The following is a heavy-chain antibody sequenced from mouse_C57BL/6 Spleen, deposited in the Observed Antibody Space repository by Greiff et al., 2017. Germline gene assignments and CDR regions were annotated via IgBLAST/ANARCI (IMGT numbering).Heavy chain of an antibody. CDR1: GYSFTSYY. Sequence: VQLQQPGAELVMPGASVKLSCKASGYSFTSYYIHWVKQRPGQGLEWIGKIYPGSGYTKYNEKFKGKATLTEDTSSSTAYMPISSLTSEDSAVDYCAMGYGNNEAEVAYWGQGTLVTVSA. V-gene: IGHV1-66*01. J-gene: IGHJ3*01. D-gene: IGHD2-10*02. CDR2: IYPGSGYT. CDR3: AMGYGNNEAEVAY.